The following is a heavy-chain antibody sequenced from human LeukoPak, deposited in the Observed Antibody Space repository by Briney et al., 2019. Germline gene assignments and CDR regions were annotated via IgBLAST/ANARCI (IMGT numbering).Heavy chain of an antibody. V-gene: IGHV4-39*07. CDR2: IHYSGST. CDR3: ARGWVGPYCGGDCYPAGNWFDP. CDR1: GGSITSTTYH. Sequence: SETLSLTCTVSGGSITSTTYHWGWIRQSPGKGLEWIGSIHYSGSTYYNPSLKSRVSISLDTSKNQFSLKLSSVTAADTAVYYCARGWVGPYCGGDCYPAGNWFDPWGQGTLVTVSS. D-gene: IGHD2-21*02. J-gene: IGHJ5*02.